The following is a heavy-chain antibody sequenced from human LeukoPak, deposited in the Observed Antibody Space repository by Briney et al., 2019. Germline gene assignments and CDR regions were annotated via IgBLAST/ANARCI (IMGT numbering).Heavy chain of an antibody. CDR1: GFTFSSYW. J-gene: IGHJ3*02. CDR2: IKQDGREK. D-gene: IGHD1-1*01. V-gene: IGHV3-7*03. CDR3: AMIPPEYNWNDDVSPPDTFDI. Sequence: GGSLRLSCAASGFTFSSYWMSWVRQAPGKGLEWVVNIKQDGREKYYVDSVKGRFTISRDNAKNSLYLQMNSLGSEDTAVYYCAMIPPEYNWNDDVSPPDTFDIWGQGTMVTVSS.